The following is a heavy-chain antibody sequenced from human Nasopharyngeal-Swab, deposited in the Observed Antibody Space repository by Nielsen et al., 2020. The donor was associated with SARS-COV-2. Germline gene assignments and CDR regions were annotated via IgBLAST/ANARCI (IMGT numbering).Heavy chain of an antibody. CDR3: AREGGDYCSSTSCLRYYYYMDV. V-gene: IGHV3-11*04. CDR1: GFTFSDYY. J-gene: IGHJ6*03. Sequence: SLKISCAASGFTFSDYYMSWIRQAPGKGLEWVSYISSSGSTIYYADSVKGRFTISRDNAKNSLYLQMNSLRAEDTAVYYCAREGGDYCSSTSCLRYYYYMDVWGKGTTVTVSS. D-gene: IGHD2-2*01. CDR2: ISSSGSTI.